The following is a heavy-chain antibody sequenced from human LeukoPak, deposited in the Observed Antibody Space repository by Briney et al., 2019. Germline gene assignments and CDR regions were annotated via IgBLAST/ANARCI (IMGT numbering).Heavy chain of an antibody. CDR2: LYSGGDT. CDR3: ARRSGEGYFDC. CDR1: GFTVSSNY. J-gene: IGHJ4*02. Sequence: GGSLRLSCAASGFTVSSNYMAWVRQAPGKGLEWLSVLYSGGDTYYADSVKGRFTISRDNSKNTLYLQVNSLRAEDTAVYYCARRSGEGYFDCWGQGTLVTVSS. D-gene: IGHD1-26*01. V-gene: IGHV3-66*01.